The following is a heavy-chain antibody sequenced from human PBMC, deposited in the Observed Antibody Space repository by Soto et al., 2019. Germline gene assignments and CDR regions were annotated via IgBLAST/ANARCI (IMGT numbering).Heavy chain of an antibody. Sequence: GESLKISCKGSGYSFTSYWIGWVRQMPGKGLEWMGIIYPGDSDTRYSPSFQGQVTISADKSISTAYLQWSSLKAPDTAMYYCARRYSSSWYWFDPWGQGTLVTVSS. CDR2: IYPGDSDT. D-gene: IGHD6-13*01. CDR1: GYSFTSYW. V-gene: IGHV5-51*01. CDR3: ARRYSSSWYWFDP. J-gene: IGHJ5*02.